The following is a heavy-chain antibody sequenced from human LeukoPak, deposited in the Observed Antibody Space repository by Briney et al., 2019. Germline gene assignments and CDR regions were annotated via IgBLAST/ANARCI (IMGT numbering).Heavy chain of an antibody. CDR1: GYSFTSLW. Sequence: GGSLKISCKGSGYSFTSLWIGWVRQMPGKGLEWMGIIYPGDSDTRYSPSFEGQVTISADKSISTAYLEWSNLKASDTAIYYCARRYGRHFDYCGQGTLVTVSS. CDR2: IYPGDSDT. V-gene: IGHV5-51*01. J-gene: IGHJ4*02. D-gene: IGHD4-17*01. CDR3: ARRYGRHFDY.